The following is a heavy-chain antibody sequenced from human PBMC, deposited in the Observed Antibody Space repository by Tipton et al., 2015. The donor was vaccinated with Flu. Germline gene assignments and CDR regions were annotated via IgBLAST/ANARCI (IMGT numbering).Heavy chain of an antibody. CDR3: ARDQGFGGGLTYDYYALDV. J-gene: IGHJ6*02. V-gene: IGHV4-31*03. CDR2: IYYSGST. CDR1: GGSLSSGGDY. Sequence: TLSLTCTVSGGSLSSGGDYWTWIRQRPGKGLEWIGSIYYSGSTYYNPSLESRLTISVDSSKNQFSLTLYSVTAADTAFYYCARDQGFGGGLTYDYYALDVWGQGTTATVSS. D-gene: IGHD3-10*01.